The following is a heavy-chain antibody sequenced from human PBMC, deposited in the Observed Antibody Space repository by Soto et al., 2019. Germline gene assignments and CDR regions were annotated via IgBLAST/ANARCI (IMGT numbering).Heavy chain of an antibody. V-gene: IGHV1-46*01. D-gene: IGHD1-26*01. CDR1: GYTLTTFF. Sequence: GASVKVSCKASGYTLTTFFMHGVRQAPGRGLEWMGVINPGYPAGRSTTYAQKFQGRVTVTTDTSTSTVYMELSRLRSDDTAVYYCAREAIVAGATNCMDVGGQETRVTV. CDR2: INPGYPAGRST. CDR3: AREAIVAGATNCMDV. J-gene: IGHJ6*02.